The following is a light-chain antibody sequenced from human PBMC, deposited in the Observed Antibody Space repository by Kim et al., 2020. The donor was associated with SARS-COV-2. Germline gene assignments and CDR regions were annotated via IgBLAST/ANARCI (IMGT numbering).Light chain of an antibody. Sequence: TPRERATLSGRASQSVSSSYLAGYQQKPGQAPRRLIYGASSRATGIPDRFSGSGSGTDFTLTISRLEPEDFAVYCCQQYFSSPLTFGGGTKVDIK. CDR3: QQYFSSPLT. CDR1: QSVSSSY. J-gene: IGKJ4*01. V-gene: IGKV3-20*01. CDR2: GAS.